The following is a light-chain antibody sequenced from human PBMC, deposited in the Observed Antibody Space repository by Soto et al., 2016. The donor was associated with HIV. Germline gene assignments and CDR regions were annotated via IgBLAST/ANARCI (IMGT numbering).Light chain of an antibody. V-gene: IGKV1-39*01. Sequence: DIQMTQSPSSLSASVGDRVTITCRASQSISNYLNWYQQKPGKAPKLLIYAASSLQSGVPSRFSGSGSGTDFTLTISSLQPEDFATYYCQQSYSTPPITFGQGTRLXIK. J-gene: IGKJ5*01. CDR2: AAS. CDR3: QQSYSTPPIT. CDR1: QSISNY.